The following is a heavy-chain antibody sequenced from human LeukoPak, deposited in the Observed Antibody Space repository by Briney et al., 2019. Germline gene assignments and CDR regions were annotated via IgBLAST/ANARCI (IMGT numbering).Heavy chain of an antibody. CDR3: AGGGRLAELSLGIDY. D-gene: IGHD3-16*02. CDR1: GGSISSGGYS. V-gene: IGHV4-30-2*01. CDR2: IYHSGST. Sequence: SQTLSLTCAVSGGSISSGGYSWRWIRQPPGKGLEWIGYIYHSGSTYYNQSLKSRVTISLDRSTNQFSLRLSSGTAAATAVYCCAGGGRLAELSLGIDYWGQGTLVTVSS. J-gene: IGHJ4*02.